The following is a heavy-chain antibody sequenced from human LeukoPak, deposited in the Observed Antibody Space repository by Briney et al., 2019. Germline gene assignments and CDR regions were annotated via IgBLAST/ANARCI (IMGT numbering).Heavy chain of an antibody. CDR2: ISAYNGNT. V-gene: IGHV1-18*01. J-gene: IGHJ4*02. Sequence: ASVKVSCKASGYTFTSYGISWVRQAPGQGLEWMGWISAYNGNTNYAQKFQGRVTMTRDTSTSTVYMELSSLRSEDTAVYYCARVPHCSGGSCYNFDYWGQGTLVTVSS. D-gene: IGHD2-15*01. CDR3: ARVPHCSGGSCYNFDY. CDR1: GYTFTSYG.